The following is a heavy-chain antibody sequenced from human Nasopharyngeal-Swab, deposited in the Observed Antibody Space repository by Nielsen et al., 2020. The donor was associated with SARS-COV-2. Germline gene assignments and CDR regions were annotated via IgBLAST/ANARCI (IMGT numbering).Heavy chain of an antibody. J-gene: IGHJ6*03. D-gene: IGHD1-7*01. CDR1: GYTFTSYG. CDR3: ARRELELRGYYYYYMDV. CDR2: VSAYNGNT. Sequence: ASVKVSCKASGYTFTSYGISWVRQAPGQGLEGMGWVSAYNGNTNYAQKLQGRVTMTTDTSTSTAYMELRSLRSDDTAVYYCARRELELRGYYYYYMDVWGKGTTVTVSS. V-gene: IGHV1-18*01.